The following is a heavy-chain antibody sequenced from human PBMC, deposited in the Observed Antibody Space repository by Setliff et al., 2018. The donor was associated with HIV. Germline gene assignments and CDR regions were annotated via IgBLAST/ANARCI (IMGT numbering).Heavy chain of an antibody. CDR2: INPNNGGT. CDR3: AREKRSSTWPYSSGGTVDY. D-gene: IGHD6-25*01. V-gene: IGHV1-2*02. CDR1: GYTFSGYY. J-gene: IGHJ4*02. Sequence: ASVKVSCKASGYTFSGYYMHWVRQAPGQGLEWMGWINPNNGGTNYAQKFQGRVTMTGDTSISTVYMELSSLRSDDTAVYYCAREKRSSTWPYSSGGTVDYWGLGTLVTVSS.